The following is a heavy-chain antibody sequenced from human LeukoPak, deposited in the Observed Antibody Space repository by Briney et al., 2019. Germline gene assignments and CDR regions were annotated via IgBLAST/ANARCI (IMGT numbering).Heavy chain of an antibody. D-gene: IGHD3-22*01. Sequence: PGGSLRLSCAASGFTFSSYGMHWVRQAPGKGLEWVAFIRYDGSNKYYADSVKGRFTISRDNSKNTLYLQMNSLRAEDTAVYYCAKVLEITMIVVVNRASFDYWGQGTLVTVSS. CDR2: IRYDGSNK. J-gene: IGHJ4*02. CDR1: GFTFSSYG. CDR3: AKVLEITMIVVVNRASFDY. V-gene: IGHV3-30*02.